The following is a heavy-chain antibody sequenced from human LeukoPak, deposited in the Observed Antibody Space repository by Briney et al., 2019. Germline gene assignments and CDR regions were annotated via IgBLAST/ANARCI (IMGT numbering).Heavy chain of an antibody. V-gene: IGHV4-59*01. D-gene: IGHD6-13*01. J-gene: IGHJ4*02. Sequence: PSETLSLTCTVSGGSISNYYWSWIRQPPGKGLGWIGYIYYSGSTNYNPSLKSRVTMSVETSKNQFSLKLTSVTTADTAVYYCARAQGYSSSWLDYWGQGTLVPVSS. CDR2: IYYSGST. CDR1: GGSISNYY. CDR3: ARAQGYSSSWLDY.